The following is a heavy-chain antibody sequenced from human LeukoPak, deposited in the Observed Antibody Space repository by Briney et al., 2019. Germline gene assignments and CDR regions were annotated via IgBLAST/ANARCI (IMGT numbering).Heavy chain of an antibody. CDR1: GGSISSSSYY. D-gene: IGHD3-10*01. Sequence: PSETLSLTCTVSGGSISSSSYYWGWIRQPPGKGLEWIGSIYYSGSTNYNPSLTSRVTISVDTSKNQFSLKLTSVTAADTAVYYCARSRFDYYGSGGPIYYWFDPWGQGTLVTVSS. V-gene: IGHV4-39*07. CDR2: IYYSGST. CDR3: ARSRFDYYGSGGPIYYWFDP. J-gene: IGHJ5*02.